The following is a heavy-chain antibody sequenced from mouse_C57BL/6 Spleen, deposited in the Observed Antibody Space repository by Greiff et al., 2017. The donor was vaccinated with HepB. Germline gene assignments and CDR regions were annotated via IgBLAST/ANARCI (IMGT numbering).Heavy chain of an antibody. Sequence: QVQLQQSGAELVKPGASVKMSCKASGYTFTTYPIEWMKQNHGKSLEWIGNFHPYNDDTKYNEKFKGKATLTVEKSSSTVYLELSRLTSDDSAVYYCAINRADSSGYEDYFDYWAKAPLSQSPQ. D-gene: IGHD3-2*02. CDR3: AINRADSSGYEDYFDY. CDR1: GYTFTTYP. V-gene: IGHV1-47*01. J-gene: IGHJ2*01. CDR2: FHPYNDDT.